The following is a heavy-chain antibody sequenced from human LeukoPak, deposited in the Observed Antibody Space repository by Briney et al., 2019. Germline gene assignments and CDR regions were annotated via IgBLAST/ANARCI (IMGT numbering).Heavy chain of an antibody. D-gene: IGHD6-13*01. Sequence: GGSLRLSCEASGFSFTDAWMTWVRQAPVKALEWVSAISGSGGSTYYADSVKGRFTISRDNSKNTLYLQMNSLRAEDTAVYYCAKDWGYSSSWYSHYFDYWGQGTLVTVSS. CDR1: GFSFTDAW. CDR3: AKDWGYSSSWYSHYFDY. V-gene: IGHV3-23*01. CDR2: ISGSGGST. J-gene: IGHJ4*02.